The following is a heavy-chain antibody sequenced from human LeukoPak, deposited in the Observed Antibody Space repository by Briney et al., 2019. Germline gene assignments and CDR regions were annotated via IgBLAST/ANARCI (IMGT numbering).Heavy chain of an antibody. CDR2: IYYSGST. V-gene: IGHV4-59*08. CDR3: ARQRDILTGCDAFDI. J-gene: IGHJ3*02. CDR1: GGSISSYY. Sequence: ASETLSLTCTVSGGSISSYYWSWIRQPPGKGLEWIGYIYYSGSTNYNPSLKSRVTISVDTSKNQFSLKLSSVTAADTAVYYCARQRDILTGCDAFDIWGQGTMVTVSS. D-gene: IGHD3-9*01.